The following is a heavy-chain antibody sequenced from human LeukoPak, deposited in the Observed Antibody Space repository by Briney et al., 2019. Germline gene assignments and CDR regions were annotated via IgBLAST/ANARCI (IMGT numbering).Heavy chain of an antibody. Sequence: SVKVSCKASGGSISTYAITWVRQAPGQGLEWMGRIIPILGIPYYSQKFQGRVTITADKSTSTAYMELTSLRSEDTAVFYCAGETGTTFAFDIWGQGTMVTVSS. CDR3: AGETGTTFAFDI. CDR2: IIPILGIP. D-gene: IGHD1-7*01. V-gene: IGHV1-69*04. CDR1: GGSISTYA. J-gene: IGHJ3*02.